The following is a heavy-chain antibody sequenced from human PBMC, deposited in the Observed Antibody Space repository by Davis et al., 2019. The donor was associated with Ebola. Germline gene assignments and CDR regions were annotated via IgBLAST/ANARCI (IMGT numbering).Heavy chain of an antibody. CDR3: ARVRAIFGVVRP. CDR1: GGSSSGYY. CDR2: INHSGST. J-gene: IGHJ4*02. Sequence: SETLSLTCAVYGGSSSGYYWSWIRQPPGKGLEWIGEINHSGSTNYNPSLKSRVTISVDTSKNQFSLKLSSVTAADTAVYYCARVRAIFGVVRPWGQGTLVTVSS. V-gene: IGHV4-34*01. D-gene: IGHD3-3*01.